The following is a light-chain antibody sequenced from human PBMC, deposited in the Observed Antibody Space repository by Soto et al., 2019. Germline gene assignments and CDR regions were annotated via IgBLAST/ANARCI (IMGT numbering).Light chain of an antibody. Sequence: EIVMTQSPATLSVSLGERATLSCRASQSVRTNLAWYQQQPGQPPRLLISGASNRATGIPARFSGSGSGTDFTLTISSLQPEDFATYYCQQANSFPITFGQGTRLEI. V-gene: IGKV3D-15*01. CDR2: GAS. CDR3: QQANSFPIT. J-gene: IGKJ5*01. CDR1: QSVRTN.